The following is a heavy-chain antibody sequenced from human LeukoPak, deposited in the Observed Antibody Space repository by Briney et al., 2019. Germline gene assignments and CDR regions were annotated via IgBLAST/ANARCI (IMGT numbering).Heavy chain of an antibody. CDR3: AKESGSRSYGAYFPH. CDR2: ISYDGSTK. CDR1: GFTFSSHG. Sequence: GGSLRLSCAASGFTFSSHGMQWVRQAPGKGLEWVAVISYDGSTKYYADSVKGRFTISRDNSKNTLYLQMNSLRAEHTAEYYCAKESGSRSYGAYFPHWGQGTLVTVSS. J-gene: IGHJ1*01. D-gene: IGHD1-26*01. V-gene: IGHV3-30*18.